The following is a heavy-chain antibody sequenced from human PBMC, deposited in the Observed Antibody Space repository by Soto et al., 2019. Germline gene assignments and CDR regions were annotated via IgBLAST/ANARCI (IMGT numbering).Heavy chain of an antibody. CDR3: AGRLVVAATGDYYYYMDV. D-gene: IGHD2-15*01. Sequence: TLSLTCTVSGGSISSYYWSWIRQPPGKGLEWIGYIYYSGSTNYNPSLKSRVTISVDTSKNQFSLKLSSVTAADTAVYYCAGRLVVAATGDYYYYMDVWGKGTTVTVSS. V-gene: IGHV4-59*08. CDR2: IYYSGST. J-gene: IGHJ6*03. CDR1: GGSISSYY.